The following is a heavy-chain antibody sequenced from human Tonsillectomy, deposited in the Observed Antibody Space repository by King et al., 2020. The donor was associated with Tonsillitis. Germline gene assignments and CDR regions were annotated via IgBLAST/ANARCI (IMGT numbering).Heavy chain of an antibody. D-gene: IGHD4-17*01. V-gene: IGHV3-30*18. CDR3: AKDMSNYGDYLIDY. CDR2: ISYDGSNK. Sequence: VQLVESVGGVVQPGRSLRLSYAASGFTFSSFGMHWVRQAPGKGLEWVAVISYDGSNKYYADSVKGRFTISRDTSKNTLYVQMNSQRAGDTAVYYCAKDMSNYGDYLIDYGGQGTLVTVSS. J-gene: IGHJ4*02. CDR1: GFTFSSFG.